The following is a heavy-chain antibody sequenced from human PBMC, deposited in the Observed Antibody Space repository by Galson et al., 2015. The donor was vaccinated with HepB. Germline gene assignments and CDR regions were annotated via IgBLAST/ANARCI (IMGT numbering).Heavy chain of an antibody. CDR1: GFTFGDYA. D-gene: IGHD3-22*01. Sequence: SLRLSCAASGFTFGDYAMSWFRQAPGKGLEWVGFIRSKAYGGTTEYAASVKGRFTISRDDSKSIAYLQMNSLKTEDTAVYYCTRDSPTMINTYYYDSSGYNSNWFDPWGQGTLVTVSS. CDR3: TRDSPTMINTYYYDSSGYNSNWFDP. J-gene: IGHJ5*02. V-gene: IGHV3-49*03. CDR2: IRSKAYGGTT.